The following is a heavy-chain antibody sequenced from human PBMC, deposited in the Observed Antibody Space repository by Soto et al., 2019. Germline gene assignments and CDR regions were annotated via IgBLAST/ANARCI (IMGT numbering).Heavy chain of an antibody. CDR2: ISAYNGNT. J-gene: IGHJ1*01. Sequence: QVQLVQSGAEVKKPGASVKVSCKASGYTFTNYGITWVRQAPGQGLAWMGWISAYNGNTNYAQKLQGRVTMTTDTSSSTDYMELKSLRFDDTAVYYCARGWSSGSAEYFQHWGQGTLVTVA. D-gene: IGHD2-15*01. V-gene: IGHV1-18*01. CDR3: ARGWSSGSAEYFQH. CDR1: GYTFTNYG.